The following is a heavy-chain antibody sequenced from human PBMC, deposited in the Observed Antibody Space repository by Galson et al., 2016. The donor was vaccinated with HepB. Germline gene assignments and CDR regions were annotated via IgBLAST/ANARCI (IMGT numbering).Heavy chain of an antibody. CDR1: GFTFSNYW. V-gene: IGHV3-74*01. CDR3: ARYYDFLLDS. CDR2: INNDGSDT. J-gene: IGHJ4*02. Sequence: SLRLSCAVSGFTFSNYWFHWVRQAPGKGLVWVSYINNDGSDTSYAASVKGRFTISRDNAKNMVYLQMNSLTIEDTAVYYCARYYDFLLDSWGQGTLVTVSS. D-gene: IGHD3-3*01.